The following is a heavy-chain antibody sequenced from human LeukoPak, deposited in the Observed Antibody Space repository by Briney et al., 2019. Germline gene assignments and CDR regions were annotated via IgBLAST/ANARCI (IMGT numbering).Heavy chain of an antibody. CDR1: GYTFTGYY. Sequence: ASVKVSCKASGYTFTGYYIHWVRQAPGQGLEWMGWINPNSGGTNYAQKFQGRVTMTRDTSISTAYMELSRLRSDDTAVYYCARGVGVYDYVWGSYRHSHFDYWGQGTMVTVSS. J-gene: IGHJ4*02. CDR2: INPNSGGT. CDR3: ARGVGVYDYVWGSYRHSHFDY. V-gene: IGHV1-2*02. D-gene: IGHD3-16*02.